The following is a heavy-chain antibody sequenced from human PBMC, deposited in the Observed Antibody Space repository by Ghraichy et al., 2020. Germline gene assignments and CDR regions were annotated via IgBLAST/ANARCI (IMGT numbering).Heavy chain of an antibody. V-gene: IGHV4-34*01. CDR1: GGSFSGYY. CDR3: ASSSGTIAVAGRLGLAAHRDYGMDV. J-gene: IGHJ6*02. CDR2: INHSGST. Sequence: SETLSLTCAVYGGSFSGYYWSWIRQPPGKGLEWIGEINHSGSTNYNPSLKSRVTISVDTSKNQFSLKVSSVTAADTAVYYCASSSGTIAVAGRLGLAAHRDYGMDVWGQGTTVTVSS. D-gene: IGHD6-19*01.